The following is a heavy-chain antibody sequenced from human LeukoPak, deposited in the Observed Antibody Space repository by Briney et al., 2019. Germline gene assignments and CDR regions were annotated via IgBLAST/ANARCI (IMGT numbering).Heavy chain of an antibody. J-gene: IGHJ4*02. CDR1: GTTLPGYW. CDR3: ASTGDRDGYNYDY. CDR2: INTDGSHT. D-gene: IGHD5-24*01. V-gene: IGHV3-74*01. Sequence: GGSLIPSCAVSGTTLPGYWMHWGRQAPGKGLVWGSRINTDGSHTNYADSVKGRFTTSRDNAKNTLYLQMTSLRAEDTAVYYCASTGDRDGYNYDYCGQGTLVTVSS.